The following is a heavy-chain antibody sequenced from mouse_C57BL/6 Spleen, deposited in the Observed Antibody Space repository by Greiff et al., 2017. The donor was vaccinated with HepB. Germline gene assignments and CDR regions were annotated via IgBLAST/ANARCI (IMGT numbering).Heavy chain of an antibody. V-gene: IGHV7-3*01. J-gene: IGHJ1*03. CDR2: IRNKANGYTT. CDR3: ARWDYYDYDGWYFDV. D-gene: IGHD2-4*01. CDR1: GFTFTDYY. Sequence: EVKLMESGGGLVQPGGSLSLSCAASGFTFTDYYMSWVRQPPGKALEWLGFIRNKANGYTTEYSASVKGRFTISRDNSQSILYLQMNALRAEDSATYYCARWDYYDYDGWYFDVWGTGTTVTVSS.